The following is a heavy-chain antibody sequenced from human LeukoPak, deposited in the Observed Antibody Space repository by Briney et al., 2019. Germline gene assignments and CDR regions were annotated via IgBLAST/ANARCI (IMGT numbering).Heavy chain of an antibody. V-gene: IGHV1-24*01. CDR2: FDPEDGAT. D-gene: IGHD3-10*01. CDR3: ATGYYGSGAFDY. CDR1: GYTLTELS. Sequence: GASVKVSCKVSGYTLTELSMHWVRQAPGKGLEWMGGFDPEDGATICAQKFQGRVTMTEDTSTDTAYMELSSLRSEDTAVYYCATGYYGSGAFDYWGQRTLVTVSS. J-gene: IGHJ4*02.